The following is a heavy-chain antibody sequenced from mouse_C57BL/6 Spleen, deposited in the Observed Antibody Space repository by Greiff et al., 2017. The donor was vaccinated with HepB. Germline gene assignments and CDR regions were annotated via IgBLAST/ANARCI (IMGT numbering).Heavy chain of an antibody. D-gene: IGHD3-2*02. Sequence: EVKLQQSGPELVKPGASVKISCKASGYTFTDYYMNWVKQSHGKSLEWIGDINPNNGGTSYNQKFKGKATLTVDKSSSTAYMELRSLTSEDSAVYYCARRQLRLRKYYFDYWGQGTTLTVSS. V-gene: IGHV1-26*01. J-gene: IGHJ2*01. CDR3: ARRQLRLRKYYFDY. CDR2: INPNNGGT. CDR1: GYTFTDYY.